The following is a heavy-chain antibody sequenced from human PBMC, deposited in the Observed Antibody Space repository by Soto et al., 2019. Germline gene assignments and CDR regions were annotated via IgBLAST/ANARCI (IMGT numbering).Heavy chain of an antibody. Sequence: QVQLQESGPGLVKPSQTLSLTCTVSGGSISSGDYYWSWIRQPPGKGLEWIGYIYYSGSTYYNPSLKSRVTISVDTSKNQFSLKLSSVTAADTAVYYCARESGLAAAAYYGMDVWGQGTTVTVSS. D-gene: IGHD6-13*01. V-gene: IGHV4-30-4*01. CDR3: ARESGLAAAAYYGMDV. CDR1: GGSISSGDYY. CDR2: IYYSGST. J-gene: IGHJ6*02.